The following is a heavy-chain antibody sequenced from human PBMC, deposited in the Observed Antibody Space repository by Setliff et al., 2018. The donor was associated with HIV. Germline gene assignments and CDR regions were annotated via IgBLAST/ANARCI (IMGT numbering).Heavy chain of an antibody. D-gene: IGHD2-15*01. CDR2: ISSSGTTI. CDR1: GFTFSDYY. V-gene: IGHV3-11*04. Sequence: GGSLRLSCTASGFTFSDYYMSWIRQSPGKGLEWISYISSSGTTIYYADSVKGRFTISRDNAKNSLYLEMNSLRAGDTAMYYCARDATRGGDMDVWAKGTTVTVSS. J-gene: IGHJ6*03. CDR3: ARDATRGGDMDV.